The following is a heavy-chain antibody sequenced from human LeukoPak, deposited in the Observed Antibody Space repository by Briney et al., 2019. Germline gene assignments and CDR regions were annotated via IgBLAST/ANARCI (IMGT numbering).Heavy chain of an antibody. J-gene: IGHJ4*02. CDR2: INPNSGGT. D-gene: IGHD3-3*01. V-gene: IGHV1-2*02. CDR1: GYTFTGYY. CDR3: ARDSKRMTIFGVVVRIGYFDY. Sequence: ASVKVSCKASGYTFTGYYMHWVRQAPGQGLEWMGWINPNSGGTNYAQKFQGSVTMTRDTSISTAYMGLRRLRSDDTAVYYCARDSKRMTIFGVVVRIGYFDYWGQGTLVTVSS.